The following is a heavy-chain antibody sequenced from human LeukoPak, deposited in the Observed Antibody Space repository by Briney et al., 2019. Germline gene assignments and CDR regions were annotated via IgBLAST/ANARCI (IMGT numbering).Heavy chain of an antibody. CDR3: ARVEGLGATTVGFDY. J-gene: IGHJ4*02. V-gene: IGHV1-69*10. CDR2: IIPLFGIA. D-gene: IGHD1-26*01. CDR1: GGTFSSSA. Sequence: ASVKVSCKASGGTFSSSAISWVRQAPGQGLEWXXXIIPLFGIANYAQKFRGRVTITADKSTSTAYMELSSLRSEDTAVYYCARVEGLGATTVGFDYWGQGTLVTVSS.